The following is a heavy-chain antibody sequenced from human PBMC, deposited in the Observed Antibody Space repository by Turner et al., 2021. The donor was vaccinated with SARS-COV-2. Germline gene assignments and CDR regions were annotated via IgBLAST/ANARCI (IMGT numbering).Heavy chain of an antibody. J-gene: IGHJ4*02. D-gene: IGHD3-10*01. CDR3: ARDSGDFDY. CDR2: ISWNSGSI. CDR1: GFTFDDYA. Sequence: EVQLVESGGGLVQPGRSLRLSCAASGFTFDDYAMHWVRQAPGKGLEWVSGISWNSGSIGYADSVKGRFTMSRDNAKNSLYLQMNSLRAEDTAVYYCARDSGDFDYWGQGTLVTVSS. V-gene: IGHV3-9*01.